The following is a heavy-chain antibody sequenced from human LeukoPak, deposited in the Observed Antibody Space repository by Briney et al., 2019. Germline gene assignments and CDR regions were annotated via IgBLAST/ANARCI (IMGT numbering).Heavy chain of an antibody. J-gene: IGHJ4*02. Sequence: PGGSLRLSCAASGFTFSSYGMHWVRQAPGKGLEWVAFIRYDGSNKYYADSVKGRFTISRDNSKNTLYLQMNSLRAEDTAVYYCAKAVTVVTSGYWGQGTLVTVSS. CDR1: GFTFSSYG. D-gene: IGHD4-23*01. CDR3: AKAVTVVTSGY. CDR2: IRYDGSNK. V-gene: IGHV3-30*02.